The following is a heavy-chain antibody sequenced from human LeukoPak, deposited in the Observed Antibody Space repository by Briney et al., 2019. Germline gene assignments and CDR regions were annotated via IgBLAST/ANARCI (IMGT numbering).Heavy chain of an antibody. V-gene: IGHV3-13*01. Sequence: PGGSLRLSCAASGFTFSRYDMHWVRQATGKGLEWVSAIGTAGDTYYPGSVKGRFTISIENAKNSLYHQMNSLRAGVTAVYYCARARPYYGSVSYYNLPDAFDIWGQGTMVTVSS. J-gene: IGHJ3*02. CDR3: ARARPYYGSVSYYNLPDAFDI. CDR1: GFTFSRYD. D-gene: IGHD3-10*01. CDR2: IGTAGDT.